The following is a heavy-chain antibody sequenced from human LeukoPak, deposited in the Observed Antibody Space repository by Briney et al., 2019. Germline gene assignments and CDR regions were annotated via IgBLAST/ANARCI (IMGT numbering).Heavy chain of an antibody. V-gene: IGHV4-34*01. CDR3: ARPKTVSSSYAFDI. J-gene: IGHJ3*02. Sequence: SETLSLTCAVYGGSFSGYYWSWIRQPPGKGLEWIGEINHSGSTNYNPSLKSRVTISVDTSKNQFSLKLSSVTAADTAVYYCARPKTVSSSYAFDIWGQGTMVTVSS. CDR1: GGSFSGYY. D-gene: IGHD6-6*01. CDR2: INHSGST.